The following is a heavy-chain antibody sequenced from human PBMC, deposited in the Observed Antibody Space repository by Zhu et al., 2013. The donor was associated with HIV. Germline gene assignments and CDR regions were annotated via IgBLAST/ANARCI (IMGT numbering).Heavy chain of an antibody. CDR3: ARGFCGSTSCYRNWFDP. V-gene: IGHV1-69*02. Sequence: QVQLVQSGAEVKKPGSSVKVSCKASGGTFSSYTISWVRQAPGQGLEWMGRIIPILGIANYAQKFQGRVTITADKSTSTAYMELSSLRSEDTAVYYCARGFCGSTSCYRNWFDPWGQGTLVTVSS. J-gene: IGHJ5*02. D-gene: IGHD2-2*01. CDR1: GGTFSSYT. CDR2: IIPILGIA.